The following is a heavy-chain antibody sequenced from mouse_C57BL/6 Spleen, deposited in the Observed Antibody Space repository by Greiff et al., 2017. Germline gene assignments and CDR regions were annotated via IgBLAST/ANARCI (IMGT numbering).Heavy chain of an antibody. V-gene: IGHV5-9*01. CDR1: GFTFSSYT. CDR2: ISGGGGNT. CDR3: ARGASSYYSNYFDY. J-gene: IGHJ2*01. D-gene: IGHD2-5*01. Sequence: DVKLVESGGGLVKPGGSLKLSCAASGFTFSSYTMSWVRQTPEKRLEWVATISGGGGNTYYPDSVKGRFTISRDNAKNTLYLQMSSLWSEDTALYYCARGASSYYSNYFDYWGQGTTLTVSS.